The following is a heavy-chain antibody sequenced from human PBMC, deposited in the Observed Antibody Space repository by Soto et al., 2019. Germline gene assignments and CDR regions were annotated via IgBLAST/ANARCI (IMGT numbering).Heavy chain of an antibody. V-gene: IGHV4-59*01. Sequence: PSETLSLTCTVSGGSISSYYWSWIRQPPGKGLEWIGYIYYSGSTNYNPSLKSRVTISVDTSKNQFSLKLSSVTAADTAVYYCARVKHYYGSGSFDYWGQGTLVTVPQ. CDR3: ARVKHYYGSGSFDY. CDR2: IYYSGST. D-gene: IGHD3-10*01. J-gene: IGHJ4*02. CDR1: GGSISSYY.